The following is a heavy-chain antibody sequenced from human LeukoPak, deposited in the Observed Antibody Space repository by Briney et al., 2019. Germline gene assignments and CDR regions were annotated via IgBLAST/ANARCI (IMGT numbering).Heavy chain of an antibody. Sequence: SETLSLTCAVYGGSFSGYYWSWIRQPPGKGLGWIGEINHSGSTNYNPSLKSRVTISVDTSKNQFSLKLSSVTAADTAVYYCARDRLGAEYDYWGQGTLVSVSS. CDR3: ARDRLGAEYDY. CDR1: GGSFSGYY. J-gene: IGHJ4*02. V-gene: IGHV4-34*01. CDR2: INHSGST. D-gene: IGHD3-16*01.